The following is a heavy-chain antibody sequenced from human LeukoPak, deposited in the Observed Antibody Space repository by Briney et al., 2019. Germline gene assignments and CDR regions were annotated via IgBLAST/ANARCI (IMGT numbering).Heavy chain of an antibody. V-gene: IGHV3-21*01. CDR1: GFTFSSYS. CDR2: ISSSSSYI. J-gene: IGHJ3*02. CDR3: ARDADPDAFDI. Sequence: GGSLRLSCAASGFTFSSYSMNWVRQAPGKGLEWVSSISSSSSYIYYADSVKGRFTISRDNAKNSLYLQMNSLRAEDTAVYYCARDADPDAFDIWGQGTMVTVSS.